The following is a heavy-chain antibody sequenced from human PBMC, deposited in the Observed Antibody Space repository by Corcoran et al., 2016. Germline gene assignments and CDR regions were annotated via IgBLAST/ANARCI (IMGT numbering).Heavy chain of an antibody. CDR1: GFTFSSYS. Sequence: EVQLVESGGGLVQPGGSLRLSCAASGFTFSSYSMNWVRQAPGKGLEWVSYISSSSSTIYYADSVKGRFTISSDNAKNSLYLQMNSLRAEDTAVYYCAREAGDMITFGGVLAFDIWGQGTMVTVSS. D-gene: IGHD3-16*01. V-gene: IGHV3-48*04. CDR2: ISSSSSTI. J-gene: IGHJ3*02. CDR3: AREAGDMITFGGVLAFDI.